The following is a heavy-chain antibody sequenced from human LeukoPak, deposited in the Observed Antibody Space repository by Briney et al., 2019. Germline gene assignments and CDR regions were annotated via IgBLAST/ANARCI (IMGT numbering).Heavy chain of an antibody. D-gene: IGHD3-16*02. CDR1: GGSISSYY. J-gene: IGHJ4*02. Sequence: KPSETLSLTCTVSGGSISSYYWNWIRQPPGKGLEWIGSIYYSVSTYYNPSLKSRVTISVDTSKNQFSLKLSSVTAADTAVYYCARDLLPVYDYVWGSYRPAPFDYWGRGTLVTVSS. V-gene: IGHV4-59*12. CDR2: IYYSVST. CDR3: ARDLLPVYDYVWGSYRPAPFDY.